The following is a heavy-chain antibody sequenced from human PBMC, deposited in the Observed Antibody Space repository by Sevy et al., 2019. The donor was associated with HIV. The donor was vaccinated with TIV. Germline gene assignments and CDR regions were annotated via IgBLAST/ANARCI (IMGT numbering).Heavy chain of an antibody. V-gene: IGHV3-30*04. CDR2: ISFDGRNE. CDR1: GFTFGNHA. D-gene: IGHD2-8*01. J-gene: IGHJ4*01. CDR3: GRDRCTDGVCFRSGYFDY. Sequence: GGSLRLSCAASGFTFGNHAIHWVRQAPGKGLEWVAIISFDGRNEHYADSVKGRFTISRDNSKNTVYLQMTRLRTEDTAVYYCGRDRCTDGVCFRSGYFDYWGQGTLVTVSS.